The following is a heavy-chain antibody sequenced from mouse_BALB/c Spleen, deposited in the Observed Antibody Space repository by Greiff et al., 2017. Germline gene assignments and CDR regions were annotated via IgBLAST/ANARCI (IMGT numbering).Heavy chain of an antibody. Sequence: EVKLLESGPGLVKPSQSLSLTCTVTGYSITSDYAWNWIRQFPGNKLEWMGYISYSGSTSYNPSLKSRISITRDTSKNQFFLQLNSVTTEDTATYYCARLTPIFYAMDYWGQGTSVTVSS. CDR2: ISYSGST. V-gene: IGHV3-2*02. J-gene: IGHJ4*01. CDR1: GYSITSDYA. CDR3: ARLTPIFYAMDY. D-gene: IGHD2-13*01.